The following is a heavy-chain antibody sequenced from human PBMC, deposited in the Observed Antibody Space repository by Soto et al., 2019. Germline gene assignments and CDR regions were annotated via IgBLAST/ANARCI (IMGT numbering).Heavy chain of an antibody. CDR1: GFTFSSYS. J-gene: IGHJ6*02. CDR3: ARDGFVPYYYYYGMDV. V-gene: IGHV3-21*01. D-gene: IGHD2-8*01. CDR2: ISSSSSYI. Sequence: GGSLRLSCAASGFTFSSYSMNWVRQAPGKGLEWVSSISSSSSYIYYADSVKGRFTIFRDNAKNSLYLQMNSLRAEDTAVYYCARDGFVPYYYYYGMDVWGQGTTVTVS.